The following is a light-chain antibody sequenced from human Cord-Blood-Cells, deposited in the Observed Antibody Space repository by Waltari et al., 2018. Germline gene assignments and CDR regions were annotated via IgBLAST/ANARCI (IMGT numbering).Light chain of an antibody. CDR3: SSYTRSSTWV. CDR2: KVS. V-gene: IGLV2-14*01. J-gene: IGLJ3*02. Sequence: QSALTQTASVSGSPGQSITIPCTGTSSDVGGYNYVSRYQQHPGKAPKLMIYKVSTRPSGVSNRFSGSKSGNTVSLTISGLQAEDEADYYCSSYTRSSTWVFGGGTKLTVL. CDR1: SSDVGGYNY.